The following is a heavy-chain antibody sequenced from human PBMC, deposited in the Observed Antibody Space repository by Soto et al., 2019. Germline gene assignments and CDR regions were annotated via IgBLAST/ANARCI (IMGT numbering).Heavy chain of an antibody. D-gene: IGHD1-26*01. V-gene: IGHV3-30*18. CDR1: GFTFSHYA. CDR3: AKDGSHTFDY. CDR2: MSYDGSNE. Sequence: QVQLVESGGGVVQPGRSLRLSCAPSGFTFSHYAMHWVRQAPGKGLEWVALMSYDGSNEYYADSVKGRFTSSSDNSNDTLYLRMNSLRAEDTAVYYCAKDGSHTFDYWGQGTLVTVSS. J-gene: IGHJ4*02.